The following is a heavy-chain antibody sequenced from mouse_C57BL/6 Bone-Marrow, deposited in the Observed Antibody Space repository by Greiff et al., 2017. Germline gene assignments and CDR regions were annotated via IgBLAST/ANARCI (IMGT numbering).Heavy chain of an antibody. CDR2: IYPGGGYT. Sequence: QVQLQQSGAELARPGASVKLSCKASGYTFTNYWIGWAKQRPGHGLEWIGDIYPGGGYTNYNEKFKGKATLTADKSSSTAYMQFSSLTSEDSAIYYCARRGGKDYAMDYWGQGTSVTVSS. CDR3: ARRGGKDYAMDY. CDR1: GYTFTNYW. J-gene: IGHJ4*01. V-gene: IGHV1-63*01.